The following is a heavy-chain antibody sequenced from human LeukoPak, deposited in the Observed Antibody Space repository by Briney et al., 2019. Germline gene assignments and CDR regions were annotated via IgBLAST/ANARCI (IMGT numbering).Heavy chain of an antibody. J-gene: IGHJ4*02. CDR2: IIPIFGTA. Sequence: ASVKVSCKASGDTFSSYAISWVRHAPGQGLEWMGGIIPIFGTANYAQTFQGRVTITADESTSTAYMVMRSLRSDATAVYYCARIGIGSYSKDYGGQETLVTVSS. V-gene: IGHV1-69*13. D-gene: IGHD1-26*01. CDR3: ARIGIGSYSKDY. CDR1: GDTFSSYA.